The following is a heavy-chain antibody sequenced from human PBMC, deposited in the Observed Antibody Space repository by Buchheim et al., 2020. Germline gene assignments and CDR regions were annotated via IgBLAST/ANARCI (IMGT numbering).Heavy chain of an antibody. CDR2: IWNDGSNE. J-gene: IGHJ4*02. Sequence: QVQLVESGGGVAQAGRSLRLSCAASGFTFRSYGMHWVRQAPGKGLEWVAVIWNDGSNEYYADSVKGRFTISRDISKNTLYLQMNSLRADDTAVYFCARDTNYYFDYWGQGTL. CDR3: ARDTNYYFDY. V-gene: IGHV3-33*01. CDR1: GFTFRSYG. D-gene: IGHD2-8*01.